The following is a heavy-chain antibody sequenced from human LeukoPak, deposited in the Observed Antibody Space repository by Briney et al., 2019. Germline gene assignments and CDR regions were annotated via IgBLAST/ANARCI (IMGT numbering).Heavy chain of an antibody. V-gene: IGHV4-30-4*08. J-gene: IGHJ4*02. CDR3: AREAYDFWSGPVDY. CDR1: GGSISSGDYY. Sequence: PSQTLSLTCTVSGGSISSGDYYWSWIRQPPGKGLEWIGYIYYSGSTYYNPSLKSRVTISVDTSKNQFSLKLSSVTAADTAVYYCAREAYDFWSGPVDYWGQGTLVTVSS. CDR2: IYYSGST. D-gene: IGHD3-3*01.